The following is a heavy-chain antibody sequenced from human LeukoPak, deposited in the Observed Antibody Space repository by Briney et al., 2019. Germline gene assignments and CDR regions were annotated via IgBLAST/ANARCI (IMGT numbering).Heavy chain of an antibody. Sequence: GGCLILVCAASGLTFSSYAINSVRQAPGSGLGWVSANRSSGISTYYADCLKGSFTISRDNSTNTLYLQLNSRRAEDTAVYYCAKVVDGRYIVVVVAATVAFDSWGQGTLVTVSS. V-gene: IGHV3-23*01. CDR1: GLTFSSYA. J-gene: IGHJ4*02. CDR2: NRSSGIST. D-gene: IGHD2-15*01. CDR3: AKVVDGRYIVVVVAATVAFDS.